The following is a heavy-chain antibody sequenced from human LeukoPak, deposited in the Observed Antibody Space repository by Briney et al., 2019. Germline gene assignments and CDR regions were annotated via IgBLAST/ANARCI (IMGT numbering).Heavy chain of an antibody. J-gene: IGHJ4*02. Sequence: GGSLRLSCAASGFTFSSYSMNWVRQAPGKGLEWVSSISSSNSYIYYADSVKGRFTISRDNAKNSLYLQMNSLRAEDTALYYCAKDAHKYYYETRDYYYYLDSWGQGTLVTVSS. CDR2: ISSSNSYI. CDR3: AKDAHKYYYETRDYYYYLDS. CDR1: GFTFSSYS. D-gene: IGHD3-22*01. V-gene: IGHV3-21*04.